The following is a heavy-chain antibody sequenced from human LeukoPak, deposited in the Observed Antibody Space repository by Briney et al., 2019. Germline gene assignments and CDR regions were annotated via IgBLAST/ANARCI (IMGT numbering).Heavy chain of an antibody. V-gene: IGHV1-2*02. CDR2: INPNSGGT. Sequence: ASVKVSCKASGYTFTGYYMHWVRQAPGQGLEWMGWINPNSGGTNYAQKFQGRVTMTRDTSISTAYMELGRLRSDDTAVYYCARVNSSGWYYFDYWGQGTLVTVSS. CDR1: GYTFTGYY. CDR3: ARVNSSGWYYFDY. D-gene: IGHD6-19*01. J-gene: IGHJ4*02.